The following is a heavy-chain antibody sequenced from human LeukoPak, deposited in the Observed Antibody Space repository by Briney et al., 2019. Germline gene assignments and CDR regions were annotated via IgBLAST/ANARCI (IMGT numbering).Heavy chain of an antibody. CDR3: AKGAGTIWFDS. V-gene: IGHV3-21*04. Sequence: GGSLRLSCAASGFTFSSYSMNWVRQAPGKGLEWVSSISSSSSYIFYADSVKGRFTISRDNSKTSLYLQMNSLRTEDTALYYCAKGAGTIWFDSWGQGTLVTVSS. J-gene: IGHJ5*01. CDR2: ISSSSSYI. CDR1: GFTFSSYS. D-gene: IGHD6-13*01.